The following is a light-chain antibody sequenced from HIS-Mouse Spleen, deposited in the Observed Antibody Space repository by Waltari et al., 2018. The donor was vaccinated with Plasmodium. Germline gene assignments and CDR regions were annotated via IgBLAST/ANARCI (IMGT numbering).Light chain of an antibody. V-gene: IGKV3-15*01. CDR3: QQYNNWPPWT. Sequence: EIVMTQSPATLSVSPGERATLSCRASQSVSSNLAWYQQQPGQAPRLLICGASTRATGIPARFSGSGSGTEFTLTISSMQSEDFAVYYCQQYNNWPPWTFGQGTKVEIK. J-gene: IGKJ1*01. CDR2: GAS. CDR1: QSVSSN.